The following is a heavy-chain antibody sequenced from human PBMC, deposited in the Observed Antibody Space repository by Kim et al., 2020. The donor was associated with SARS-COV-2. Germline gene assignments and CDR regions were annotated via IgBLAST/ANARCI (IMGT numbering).Heavy chain of an antibody. Sequence: GGSLRLSCAASGFTFSSYAMHWVRQAPGKGLEWVAVISYDGSNKYYADSVKGRFTISRDNSKNTLYLQMNSLRAEDTAVYYCARDAEGGLRYFDWLGNGGVAFDIWGQGTMVTVSS. CDR2: ISYDGSNK. J-gene: IGHJ3*02. CDR3: ARDAEGGLRYFDWLGNGGVAFDI. V-gene: IGHV3-30*04. CDR1: GFTFSSYA. D-gene: IGHD3-9*01.